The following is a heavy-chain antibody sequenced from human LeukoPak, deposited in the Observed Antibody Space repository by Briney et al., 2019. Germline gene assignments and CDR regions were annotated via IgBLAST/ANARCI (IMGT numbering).Heavy chain of an antibody. CDR1: GGSISSGDYY. CDR3: ARASTMVRGVIGTNWFDP. Sequence: SETLSLTRTVSGGSISSGDYYWRWIRQPPGKGLEWIGYIYYSGSTYYNPSLKSRVTISVDTSKNQFSLKLSSVTAADTAVYYCARASTMVRGVIGTNWFDPWGQGTLVTVSS. J-gene: IGHJ5*02. D-gene: IGHD3-10*01. CDR2: IYYSGST. V-gene: IGHV4-30-4*08.